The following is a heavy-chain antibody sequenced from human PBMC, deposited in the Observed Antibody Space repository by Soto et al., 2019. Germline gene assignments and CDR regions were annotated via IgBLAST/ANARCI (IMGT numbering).Heavy chain of an antibody. Sequence: EVQLVESGGGLVKPGGSLRLSCAASGFTFSSYSMNWVRQAPGKGLEWVSAISGSGGSTYYADSVKGRFTISRDNSKNTLYLQMNSLRAEDTAVYYCAKVEGCSSTSCRYYYGMDVWGQGTTVTVSS. CDR2: ISGSGGST. CDR1: GFTFSSYS. D-gene: IGHD2-2*01. CDR3: AKVEGCSSTSCRYYYGMDV. V-gene: IGHV3-23*04. J-gene: IGHJ6*02.